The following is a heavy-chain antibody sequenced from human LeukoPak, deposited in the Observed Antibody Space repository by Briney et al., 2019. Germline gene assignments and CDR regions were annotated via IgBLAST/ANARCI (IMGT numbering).Heavy chain of an antibody. Sequence: GGALRLSCSASGFTFSNCAMHWVRQAPGKGLEYVSAISTDGGGTYYADPVKGRFTISRDNSEDTLFLQMSSLIREDTAVYYCVKRVAGRRGYDYWGQGTLVTVAS. D-gene: IGHD2-15*01. CDR3: VKRVAGRRGYDY. J-gene: IGHJ4*02. CDR1: GFTFSNCA. V-gene: IGHV3-64D*06. CDR2: ISTDGGGT.